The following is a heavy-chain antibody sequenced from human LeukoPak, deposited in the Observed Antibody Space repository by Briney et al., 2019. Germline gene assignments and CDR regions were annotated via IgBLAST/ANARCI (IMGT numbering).Heavy chain of an antibody. D-gene: IGHD3-10*01. CDR1: GYTFIGYY. V-gene: IGHV1-2*02. CDR3: ARGVYYGSGSYSDF. J-gene: IGHJ4*02. Sequence: ASMKVSCKASGYTFIGYYMHWVRQAPGQGLEWMGWISPNSGDTNYSQKFQDRVTITRDTSITTTYMELSRLRSDDTAVYYCARGVYYGSGSYSDFRGQGTLVTVSS. CDR2: ISPNSGDT.